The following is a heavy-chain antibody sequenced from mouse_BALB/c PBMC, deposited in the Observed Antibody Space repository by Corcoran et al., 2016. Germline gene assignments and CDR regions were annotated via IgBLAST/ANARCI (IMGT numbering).Heavy chain of an antibody. D-gene: IGHD1-2*01. Sequence: QSQLVQSGPELKKPGETVKISCKAAGYTFTNYGMNWVKQAPAKGVKWRGWINTYTGEPTYADDFKVRFAFSLEISAITAYLQINNLKNEDMATYFCARGTPTASYAMDYWGQGTSVTVSS. CDR1: GYTFTNYG. J-gene: IGHJ4*01. CDR3: ARGTPTASYAMDY. CDR2: INTYTGEP. V-gene: IGHV9-1*02.